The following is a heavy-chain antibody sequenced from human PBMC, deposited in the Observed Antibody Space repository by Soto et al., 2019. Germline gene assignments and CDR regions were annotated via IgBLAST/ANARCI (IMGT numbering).Heavy chain of an antibody. CDR2: IYYSGTT. Sequence: SETLSLTCTVSGGSISSEGYYWSWIRQHPGKGLEWIGYIYYSGTTYHNPSLKSRSTISVDTSKNQFSLRLSSVTAADTAVYYCAREESAKRGGYVFDIWGQGTMVT. CDR1: GGSISSEGYY. CDR3: AREESAKRGGYVFDI. D-gene: IGHD3-16*01. J-gene: IGHJ3*02. V-gene: IGHV4-31*03.